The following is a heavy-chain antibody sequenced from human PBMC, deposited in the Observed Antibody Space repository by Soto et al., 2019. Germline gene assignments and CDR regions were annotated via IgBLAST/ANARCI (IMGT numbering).Heavy chain of an antibody. J-gene: IGHJ4*02. D-gene: IGHD3-10*01. CDR2: ISYDGNTE. CDR1: GFIFRNYG. V-gene: IGHV3-30*18. CDR3: AKRGGTHWYTIDY. Sequence: QVQLVESGGGVVQPGRSLRLSCAASGFIFRNYGMHWVRQAPGKGLEWVAVISYDGNTEYYEDSVKGRLTVSRDNSKNTLYLQMNTLRVEDTALYYCAKRGGTHWYTIDYWGQGTLVTVSS.